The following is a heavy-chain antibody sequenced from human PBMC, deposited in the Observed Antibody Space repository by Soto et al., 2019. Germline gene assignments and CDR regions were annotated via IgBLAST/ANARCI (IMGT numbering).Heavy chain of an antibody. CDR2: IYHSGST. Sequence: SETLSLTCAVSGGSISSSNWWSGVRQPPGKGLEWIGEIYHSGSTNYNPSLKSRVTISVDKSKNQFSLKLSSVTAADTAVYYCXRSQYFDWLLPKYGMDVWGQGTTVTVSS. D-gene: IGHD3-9*01. J-gene: IGHJ6*02. CDR1: GGSISSSNW. CDR3: XRSQYFDWLLPKYGMDV. V-gene: IGHV4-4*02.